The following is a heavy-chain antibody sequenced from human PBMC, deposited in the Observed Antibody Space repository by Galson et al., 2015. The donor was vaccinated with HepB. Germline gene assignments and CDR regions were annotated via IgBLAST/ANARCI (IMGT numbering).Heavy chain of an antibody. CDR3: AKSGSYGYYWYFDL. D-gene: IGHD5-18*01. CDR1: SSYG. V-gene: IGHV3-30*18. CDR2: ISYDGSNK. J-gene: IGHJ2*01. Sequence: SSYGMHWVRQAPGRGLEWVAVISYDGSNKYYADSVKGRFTISRDNSKNTLYLQMNSLRAEDTAVYYCAKSGSYGYYWYFDLWGRGTLVTVSS.